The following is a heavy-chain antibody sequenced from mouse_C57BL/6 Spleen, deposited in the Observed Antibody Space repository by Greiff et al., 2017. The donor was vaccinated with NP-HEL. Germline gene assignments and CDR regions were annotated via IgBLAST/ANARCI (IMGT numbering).Heavy chain of an antibody. D-gene: IGHD4-1*01. Sequence: VQLQESGPELVKPGASVKISCKASGYAFSSSWMNWVKQRPGKGLEWIGRIYPGDGDTNYNGKFKGKATLTADKSSSTAYMQLSSLTSKDSAVYFCARGELGLPYFDYWGQGTTLTVSS. CDR1: GYAFSSSW. CDR2: IYPGDGDT. CDR3: ARGELGLPYFDY. V-gene: IGHV1-82*01. J-gene: IGHJ2*01.